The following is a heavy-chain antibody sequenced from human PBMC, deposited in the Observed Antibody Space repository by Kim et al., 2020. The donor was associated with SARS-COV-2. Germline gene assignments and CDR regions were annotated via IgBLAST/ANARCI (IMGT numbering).Heavy chain of an antibody. CDR1: GGSISSYY. D-gene: IGHD6-13*01. V-gene: IGHV4-59*13. CDR3: ARDRGGQQLGGIYYYGMDV. J-gene: IGHJ6*02. CDR2: IYYSGST. Sequence: SETLSLTCTVSGGSISSYYWSWIRQPPGKGLEWIGYIYYSGSTNYNPSLKSRVTISVDTSKNQFSLKLSSVTAADTAVYYCARDRGGQQLGGIYYYGMDVWGQGTTVTVSS.